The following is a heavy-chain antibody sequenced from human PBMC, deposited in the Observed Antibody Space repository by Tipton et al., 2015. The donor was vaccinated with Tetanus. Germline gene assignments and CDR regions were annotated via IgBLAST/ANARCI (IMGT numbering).Heavy chain of an antibody. CDR3: ARMQSGSYFDL. D-gene: IGHD1-26*01. Sequence: SLRLSCAASGFTFHDYAIHWVRQVPGKGLEWVAAISGNDGNKVYADSVRGRFTISRDNAKNSLYLQVDSLRAEDTAVYYCARMQSGSYFDLWGPGILVTVSS. CDR2: ISGNDGNK. J-gene: IGHJ4*02. V-gene: IGHV3-9*01. CDR1: GFTFHDYA.